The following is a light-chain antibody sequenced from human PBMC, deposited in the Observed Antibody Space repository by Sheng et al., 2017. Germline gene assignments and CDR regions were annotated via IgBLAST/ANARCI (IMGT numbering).Light chain of an antibody. CDR1: QSISSY. J-gene: IGKJ3*01. V-gene: IGKV1-39*01. CDR3: KQSYSTPPFT. Sequence: DIQMTQSPSSLSASVGDRVTITCRASQSISSYLNWYQQKPGKAPKLLIYAASSLQSGVPSRFSGSGSGTDFTLTISSLQPEDFATYYCKQSYSTPPFTFGPGTKVGYQT. CDR2: AAS.